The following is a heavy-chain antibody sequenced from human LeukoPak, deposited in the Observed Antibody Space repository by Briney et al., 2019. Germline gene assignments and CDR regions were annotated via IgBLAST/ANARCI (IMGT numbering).Heavy chain of an antibody. CDR3: AKRGVVVRVFLVGFHKEAYYFDS. J-gene: IGHJ4*02. D-gene: IGHD3-16*02. V-gene: IGHV3-23*01. CDR2: LSGSAGGS. Sequence: GGSLRLSCGVSGITLSNYGVSWVRQAPGKGLEWVAGLSGSAGGSNYADSVKGRFTIPRANSKNTLFLQVDRLRAEDTAVYFCAKRGVVVRVFLVGFHKEAYYFDSWGQGAQVTVSS. CDR1: GITLSNYG.